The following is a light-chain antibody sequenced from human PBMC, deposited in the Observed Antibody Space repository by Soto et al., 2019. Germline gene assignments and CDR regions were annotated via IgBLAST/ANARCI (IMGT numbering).Light chain of an antibody. J-gene: IGKJ4*01. CDR2: AAS. CDR3: QQLNSYPLT. V-gene: IGKV1-9*01. Sequence: DIQLTQSPSFLSASVGDRVTITCRASQGISSYLAWYQQKPGKATRLLIYAASTLQSGVPSRFSDSGAGTEFTLTISSRQPEDFATYYCQQLNSYPLTFGGGTKVEIK. CDR1: QGISSY.